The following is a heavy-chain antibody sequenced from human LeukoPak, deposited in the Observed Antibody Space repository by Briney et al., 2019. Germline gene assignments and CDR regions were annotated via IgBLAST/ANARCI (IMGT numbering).Heavy chain of an antibody. CDR2: INPDSGGT. J-gene: IGHJ5*02. V-gene: IGHV1-2*02. D-gene: IGHD4-17*01. Sequence: ASVKVSCKASGYTFTGYYMHWLRQAPRQGLEWMGWINPDSGGTKYAQKFQGRVTMTRDTSISTAYMDLTRLRSDDTAVYYCARDLLSAVITNWFDPWGQGTLVTVSS. CDR3: ARDLLSAVITNWFDP. CDR1: GYTFTGYY.